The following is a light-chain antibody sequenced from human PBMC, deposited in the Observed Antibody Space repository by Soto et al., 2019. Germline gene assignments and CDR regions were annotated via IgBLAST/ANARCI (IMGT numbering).Light chain of an antibody. CDR2: AAS. Sequence: DIQMTQSPSSVSASVGDRVTISCRASQSISNWVAWYQQKPGNAPNLLIYAASSLQSGVPSRFSGSGSGTDFTLTISSLQPEDFATYYCQQASTFPPWTFGQGTKVDI. J-gene: IGKJ1*01. CDR3: QQASTFPPWT. CDR1: QSISNW. V-gene: IGKV1-12*01.